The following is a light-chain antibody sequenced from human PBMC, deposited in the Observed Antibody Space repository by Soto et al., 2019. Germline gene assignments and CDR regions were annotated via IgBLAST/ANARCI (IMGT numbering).Light chain of an antibody. CDR3: QKYNSAPLT. J-gene: IGKJ4*01. CDR2: AAS. V-gene: IGKV1-27*01. Sequence: DIQMTQSPSSLSASVGDRVTITCRASQGISSYLAWYRQQPRKVPELLIYAASTLQSGVPSRFSDSGSGTDFTLTMSSLQPEDVTTYYCQKYNSAPLTFGVGTKEAIK. CDR1: QGISSY.